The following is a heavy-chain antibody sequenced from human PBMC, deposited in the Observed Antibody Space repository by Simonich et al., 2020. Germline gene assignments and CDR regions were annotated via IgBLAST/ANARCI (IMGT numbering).Heavy chain of an antibody. CDR1: GFTFSSYW. J-gene: IGHJ4*02. Sequence: EVQLVESGGGLVQPGGSLRLSCAASGFTFSSYWMSWVRQAPGTGLEWVANIKQDESEKYYVDSVKGRFTISRDNAKNSLYLQMNSLRAEDTAVYYCARDREVYGSGSYYNYWGQGTLVTVSS. CDR2: IKQDESEK. D-gene: IGHD3-10*01. V-gene: IGHV3-7*01. CDR3: ARDREVYGSGSYYNY.